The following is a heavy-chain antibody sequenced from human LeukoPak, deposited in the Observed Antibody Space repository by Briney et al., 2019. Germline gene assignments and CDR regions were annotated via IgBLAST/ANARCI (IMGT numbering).Heavy chain of an antibody. CDR3: ARGLRITMIVVVIDLLFWFDP. Sequence: SETLSLTCAVYGGSFSGYYWSWIRQPPGKGLEWIGEINHSGSTNYNPSLKRRVTISVDTAKNQFSLKQSPVTAADTAVYYCARGLRITMIVVVIDLLFWFDPWGQGTLVTVSS. CDR1: GGSFSGYY. CDR2: INHSGST. D-gene: IGHD3-22*01. V-gene: IGHV4-34*01. J-gene: IGHJ5*02.